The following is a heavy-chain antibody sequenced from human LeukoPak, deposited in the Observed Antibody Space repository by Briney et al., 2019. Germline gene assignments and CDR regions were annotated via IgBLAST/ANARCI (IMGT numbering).Heavy chain of an antibody. J-gene: IGHJ5*02. CDR3: ATDYGSGRYNWFDP. Sequence: GGSLRLSCAASGFTFSSYAMSWVRQAPGKGLEWMGGFDPEDGETIYAQKFQGRVTMTEDTSTDTAYMELSSLRSEDTAVYYCATDYGSGRYNWFDPWGQGTLVTVSS. D-gene: IGHD3-10*01. CDR1: GFTFSSYA. CDR2: FDPEDGET. V-gene: IGHV1-24*01.